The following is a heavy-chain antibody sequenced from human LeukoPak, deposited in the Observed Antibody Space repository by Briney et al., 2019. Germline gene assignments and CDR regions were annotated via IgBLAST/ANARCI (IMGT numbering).Heavy chain of an antibody. V-gene: IGHV4-34*01. Sequence: SETLSLTCAVYGGSFSGYYWSWIRQPTGKGLEWIGEINHSGSPHYNPSLKSRVTISVDTSKNQFSLKLSSVTAADTAVYCCAREGKREYSSWSYAFDVWGQGTMVTVSS. CDR2: INHSGSP. D-gene: IGHD6-6*01. J-gene: IGHJ3*01. CDR3: AREGKREYSSWSYAFDV. CDR1: GGSFSGYY.